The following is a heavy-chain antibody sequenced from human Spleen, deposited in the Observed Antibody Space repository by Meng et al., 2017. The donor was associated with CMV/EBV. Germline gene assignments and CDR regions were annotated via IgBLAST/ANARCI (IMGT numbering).Heavy chain of an antibody. V-gene: IGHV4-34*01. CDR2: INHSGST. D-gene: IGHD2-2*01. CDR3: ARLPWIVPAARPSWSDP. CDR1: GGSLSGYY. J-gene: IGHJ5*02. Sequence: AQLPQAGAGLLKPSETLSLTCAVYGGSLSGYYWSWIRQPPGKGLEWIGEINHSGSTNYNPSLKSRVTISVDTSKNQFSLKLSSVTAADTAVYYCARLPWIVPAARPSWSDPWGQGTLVTVSS.